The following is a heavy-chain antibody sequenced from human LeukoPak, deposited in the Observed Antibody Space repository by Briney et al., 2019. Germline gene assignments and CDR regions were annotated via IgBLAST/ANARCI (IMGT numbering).Heavy chain of an antibody. CDR3: ARRRDGYNLPNYYYYYYMDV. D-gene: IGHD5-24*01. CDR2: IHHSGST. Sequence: PSETLSLTCAVYGGSLSGYYWSWIRQPPGKGLEWLGEIHHSGSTNYNPSLKSRVTISVDTSKSQFSLKLSSVTAADTAVYYCARRRDGYNLPNYYYYYYMDVWGKGTTVTISS. CDR1: GGSLSGYY. V-gene: IGHV4-34*01. J-gene: IGHJ6*03.